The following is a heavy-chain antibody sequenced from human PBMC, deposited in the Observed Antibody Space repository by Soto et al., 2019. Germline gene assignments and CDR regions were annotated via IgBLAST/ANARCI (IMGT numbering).Heavy chain of an antibody. CDR2: ITSSGTTI. CDR1: GFTFSVYT. CDR3: ARDGYSTSSDWPWFDP. Sequence: EAQLVESGGGLVQPGGSLRLSCAASGFTFSVYTMHWVRQSPGKALEWISSITSSGTTISYADSVKGRFTISSDNAKSSLFLQMVTLRDEATAVYYCARDGYSTSSDWPWFDPWGQGTLVTVSS. D-gene: IGHD6-6*01. V-gene: IGHV3-48*02. J-gene: IGHJ5*02.